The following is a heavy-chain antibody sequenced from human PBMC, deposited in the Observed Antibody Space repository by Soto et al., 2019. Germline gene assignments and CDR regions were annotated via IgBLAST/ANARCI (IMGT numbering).Heavy chain of an antibody. D-gene: IGHD1-26*01. J-gene: IGHJ6*02. V-gene: IGHV4-61*01. CDR2: IYYSGST. CDR3: ARVGSSCHSGGCYYYYGLGV. CDR1: GDSVGNGPYY. Sequence: QVRLQESGPGLVKPSETLSLSCLVSGDSVGNGPYYWSWIRQSPWEGLEWIAYIYYSGSTNVNPSLESRVNISIDMSKNQFFLELRSVTAADAAVYFCARVGSSCHSGGCYYYYGLGVWGQGTTVAISS.